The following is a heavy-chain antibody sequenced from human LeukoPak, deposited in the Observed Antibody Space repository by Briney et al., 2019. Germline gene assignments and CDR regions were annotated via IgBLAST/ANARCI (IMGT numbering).Heavy chain of an antibody. V-gene: IGHV1-18*01. CDR3: ARDSHTSVEY. Sequence: ASVRVSCKASGYTFISYGISWVRQAHGQGLEWMGWISAYNGNTNYAQKLQGRVTMTTDTSTSTAYMELRSLRSDDTAVYYCARDSHTSVEYWGQGTLVTVSS. D-gene: IGHD4-23*01. J-gene: IGHJ4*02. CDR1: GYTFISYG. CDR2: ISAYNGNT.